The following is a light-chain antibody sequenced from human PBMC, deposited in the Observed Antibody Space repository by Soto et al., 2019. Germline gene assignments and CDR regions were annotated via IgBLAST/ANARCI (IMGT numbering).Light chain of an antibody. CDR1: SSDVGGYNY. V-gene: IGLV2-14*01. Sequence: QSALTQPASVSGSPGQSITISCTGTSSDVGGYNYVSWYQQHPGKAPKLVIYEVNNRPSGLSSRFSGSKSGNTAPLTISGLQAEDEAEYYCNSFGNNGTPYVVGTGTKLTVL. CDR3: NSFGNNGTPYV. J-gene: IGLJ1*01. CDR2: EVN.